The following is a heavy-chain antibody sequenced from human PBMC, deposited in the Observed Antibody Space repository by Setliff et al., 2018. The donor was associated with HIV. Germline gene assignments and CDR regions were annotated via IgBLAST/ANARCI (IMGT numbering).Heavy chain of an antibody. D-gene: IGHD3-10*01. V-gene: IGHV1-46*02. J-gene: IGHJ5*02. CDR2: INPSGGST. CDR1: GYTFNSAY. CDR3: ARDPFLWEVTPP. Sequence: ASVKVSCKASGYTFNSAYIQWVRQAPGEGLEWIAEINPSGGSTSYAEKFQGRATVTRDTSTSTVYMELSRLRYDDTAIYYCARDPFLWEVTPPWGQGTLVTVSS.